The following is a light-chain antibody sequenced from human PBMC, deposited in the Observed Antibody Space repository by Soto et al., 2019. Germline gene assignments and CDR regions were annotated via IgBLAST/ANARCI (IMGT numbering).Light chain of an antibody. Sequence: QSALTQPASVSGSPGQSITISCTGTSSDVGSYNLVSWYQQHPGKAPQLMIYEVSKRPSGVSNRFSGSKSGNTASLTISGLQAEDEADYYCCSYAGSSTVVFGTGTKLTVL. CDR1: SSDVGSYNL. CDR2: EVS. J-gene: IGLJ1*01. CDR3: CSYAGSSTVV. V-gene: IGLV2-23*02.